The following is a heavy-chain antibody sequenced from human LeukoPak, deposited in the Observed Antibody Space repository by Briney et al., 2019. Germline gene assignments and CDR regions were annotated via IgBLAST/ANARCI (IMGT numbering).Heavy chain of an antibody. CDR3: PRHTASFKWFQSSHDNWSDP. J-gene: IGHJ5*02. D-gene: IGHD3-22*01. Sequence: GESLKISCKASGYNFTNFWLAWVRQMPGKGLGWMGLIYPGDSDTRYSPSCQGQVTNSLDKCISTPYLQSNSPKPSGPAIYYCPRHTASFKWFQSSHDNWSDPWGKGTLVTVSS. CDR2: IYPGDSDT. CDR1: GYNFTNFW. V-gene: IGHV5-51*01.